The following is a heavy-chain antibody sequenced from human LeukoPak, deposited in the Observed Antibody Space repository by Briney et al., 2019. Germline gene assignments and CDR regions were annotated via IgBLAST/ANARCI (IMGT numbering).Heavy chain of an antibody. CDR2: ISAYSGYT. Sequence: GASVRVSCKASGYTFTSYAIGWVRQAPGQGLEWMGWISAYSGYTNYAQSLQGRVTMTTDTSTSTAYMELRSLISDDTAMYYCARVGGNYEGLVDYWGQGTLVTVSS. D-gene: IGHD1-26*01. J-gene: IGHJ4*02. CDR1: GYTFTSYA. CDR3: ARVGGNYEGLVDY. V-gene: IGHV1-18*01.